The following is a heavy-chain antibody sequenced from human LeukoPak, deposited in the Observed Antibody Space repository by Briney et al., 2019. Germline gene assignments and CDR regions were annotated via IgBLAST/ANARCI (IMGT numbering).Heavy chain of an antibody. CDR1: GFTFSSYS. CDR2: ISSSSSYI. CDR3: ARDDGYEYYFDY. D-gene: IGHD3-22*01. V-gene: IGHV3-21*01. Sequence: GGSLRLSCAASGFTFSSYSMNWVRQAPGKGLEWVSSISSSSSYIYYADSVKGRFTISRDNAKNSLYLQMNSLRAEGTAVYYCARDDGYEYYFDYWGQGTLVTVSS. J-gene: IGHJ4*02.